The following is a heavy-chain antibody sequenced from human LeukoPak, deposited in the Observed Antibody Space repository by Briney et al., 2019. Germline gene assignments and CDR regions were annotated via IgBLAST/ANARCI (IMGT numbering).Heavy chain of an antibody. CDR3: ARGPDFWSGYPSTN. Sequence: PSETLSLTCTVSGGSISSGGYYWSWIRQPPGKGLEWIGYIYHSGSTYYNPSLKSRVTISVDRSKNQFSLKLSSVTAADTAVYYCARGPDFWSGYPSTNWGQETLVTVSS. V-gene: IGHV4-30-2*01. J-gene: IGHJ4*02. CDR2: IYHSGST. D-gene: IGHD3-3*01. CDR1: GGSISSGGYY.